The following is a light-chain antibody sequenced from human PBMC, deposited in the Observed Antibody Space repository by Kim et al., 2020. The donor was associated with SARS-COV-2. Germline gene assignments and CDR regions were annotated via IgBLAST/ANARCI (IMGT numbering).Light chain of an antibody. CDR3: AAWDDSLNVVA. Sequence: GQKITISCSGSSSNIGGNTVNWYQQLPGTAPRLLIYNDNQGPSGVPDRFSGSKSGTSASLTISGLQSEDDADYYCAAWDDSLNVVAFGGGTQLTVL. CDR1: SSNIGGNT. V-gene: IGLV1-44*01. J-gene: IGLJ2*01. CDR2: NDN.